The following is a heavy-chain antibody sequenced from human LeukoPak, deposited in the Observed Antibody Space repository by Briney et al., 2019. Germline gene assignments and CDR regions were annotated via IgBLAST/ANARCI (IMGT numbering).Heavy chain of an antibody. CDR3: ATIGTSGAAADPSG. D-gene: IGHD6-13*01. V-gene: IGHV3-53*05. CDR2: IYSGGST. Sequence: SGGSLRLSCAASGFTVSSNYMSWVRQAPGKGLEWVSVIYSGGSTYYADSVKGRFTISRDNSKNTLYLQMNSLRSEDTAVYYCATIGTSGAAADPSGWGQGTLVTVSS. J-gene: IGHJ4*02. CDR1: GFTVSSNY.